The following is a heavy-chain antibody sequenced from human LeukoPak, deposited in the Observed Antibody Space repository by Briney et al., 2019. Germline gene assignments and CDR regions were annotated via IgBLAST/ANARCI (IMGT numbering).Heavy chain of an antibody. Sequence: ASVKVSCRASGYTFSGYYMHWVRQAPGQGLEWMGRINPNSGGTNYAQKFQGRVTMTRDTSISTAYMELSRLRSDDTAVYYCATAAAGTGFDYWGQGTLVTVSS. CDR3: ATAAAGTGFDY. CDR1: GYTFSGYY. J-gene: IGHJ4*02. CDR2: INPNSGGT. D-gene: IGHD6-13*01. V-gene: IGHV1-2*06.